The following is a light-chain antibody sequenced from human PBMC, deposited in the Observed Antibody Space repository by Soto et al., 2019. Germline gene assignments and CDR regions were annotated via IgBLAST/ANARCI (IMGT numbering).Light chain of an antibody. CDR1: QSINIY. J-gene: IGKJ2*01. CDR3: QQYNTYSYT. CDR2: DAS. Sequence: DIEMTQSPSTLSASVGDRDTITCRASQSINIYLAWYQQKAGKAPKLLIYDASTLENRVPFRFSGSGSGTEFTLTISGLQPDDVATYYCQQYNTYSYTFGQGTKLEIK. V-gene: IGKV1-5*01.